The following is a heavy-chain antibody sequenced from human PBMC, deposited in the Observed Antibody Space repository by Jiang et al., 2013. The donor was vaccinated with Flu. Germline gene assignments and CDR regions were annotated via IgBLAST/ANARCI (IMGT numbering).Heavy chain of an antibody. Sequence: VQLLESGGGVVQPGRSLRLSCAASGFTFSRCTMHWVRQAPGKGLEWVGVISSEEKRKYYAESVKGRFTISRDNSKNTVYLQIDSLRGEDTAVYYCARDQGIGWSDFDYWGQGTLVTVSS. CDR2: ISSEEKRK. D-gene: IGHD6-19*01. J-gene: IGHJ4*02. V-gene: IGHV3-30*04. CDR3: ARDQGIGWSDFDY. CDR1: GFTFSRCT.